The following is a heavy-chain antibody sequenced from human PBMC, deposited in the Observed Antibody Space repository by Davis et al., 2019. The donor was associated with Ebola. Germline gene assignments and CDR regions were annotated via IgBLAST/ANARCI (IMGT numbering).Heavy chain of an antibody. V-gene: IGHV4-34*01. Sequence: SETLSLTCAVYRGSFSGYYWSWLRQPPVRRLEWIGAINHSGSTNYNPSLKSRVTISVDTSKNQFSLQLSSVTAADTAVYYCARNSGIAARWLGYWGQGTLVTVSS. J-gene: IGHJ4*02. CDR1: RGSFSGYY. D-gene: IGHD6-6*01. CDR2: INHSGST. CDR3: ARNSGIAARWLGY.